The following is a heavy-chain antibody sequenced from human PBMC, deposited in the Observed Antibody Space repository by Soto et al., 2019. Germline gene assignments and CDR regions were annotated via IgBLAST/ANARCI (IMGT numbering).Heavy chain of an antibody. CDR2: IYFSGIT. Sequence: SETLSLTCTVSGASISTYYWSWIRQPPGKGLEWIGYIYFSGITNYNPSIKSRDTISVDTSKNQYSLKQSYVTAADTAVYYCARSDYDILTGYSFDIWGQGTMVT. V-gene: IGHV4-59*08. D-gene: IGHD3-9*01. CDR3: ARSDYDILTGYSFDI. CDR1: GASISTYY. J-gene: IGHJ3*02.